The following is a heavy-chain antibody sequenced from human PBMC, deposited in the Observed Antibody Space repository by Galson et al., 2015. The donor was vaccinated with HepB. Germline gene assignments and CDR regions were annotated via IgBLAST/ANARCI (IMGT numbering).Heavy chain of an antibody. J-gene: IGHJ6*02. CDR2: INTNTGNP. CDR1: GYTFSSYA. D-gene: IGHD2-2*01. CDR3: ARGYCSRTSCYRGYYYYGMDV. V-gene: IGHV7-4-1*02. Sequence: SVKVSCKASGYTFSSYAMNWVRQAPGQGLEWMGWINTNTGNPMYAQGFTGRFVFSLDTSVSTAYLQISSLKADDTAVYYCARGYCSRTSCYRGYYYYGMDVWGQGTTATVSS.